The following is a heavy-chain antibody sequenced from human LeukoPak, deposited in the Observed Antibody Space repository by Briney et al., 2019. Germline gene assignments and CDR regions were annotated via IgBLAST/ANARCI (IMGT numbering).Heavy chain of an antibody. CDR2: IYASGSS. Sequence: GSLRLSCAASGFTVSSNYMSWIRQPAGKGLEWIGRIYASGSSNYNPSLKSRVTMSVDTSKNQFSLNLSSVTAADTAVYYCAREGGSSRSLENWGQGTLVTVSS. D-gene: IGHD1-26*01. CDR1: GFTVSSNY. J-gene: IGHJ4*02. CDR3: AREGGSSRSLEN. V-gene: IGHV4-4*07.